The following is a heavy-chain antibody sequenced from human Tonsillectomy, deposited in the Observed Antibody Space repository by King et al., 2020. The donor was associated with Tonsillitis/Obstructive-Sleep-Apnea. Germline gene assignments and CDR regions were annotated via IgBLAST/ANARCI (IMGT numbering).Heavy chain of an antibody. Sequence: DGQLVQSGGGLVQPGGSLRLSCAASGFTFRSYWMNWVRQAPGKGLEWVANIKHDGSETYYVDSVKGRFTISRDNAKNSLYLQVNSLRAEDTAVYYCARDHVQDYWGQGTLVTVSS. V-gene: IGHV3-7*04. CDR2: IKHDGSET. CDR3: ARDHVQDY. CDR1: GFTFRSYW. J-gene: IGHJ4*02.